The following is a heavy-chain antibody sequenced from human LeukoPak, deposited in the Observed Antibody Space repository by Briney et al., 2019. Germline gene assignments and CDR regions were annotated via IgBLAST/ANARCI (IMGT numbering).Heavy chain of an antibody. Sequence: ASVTVSFKASGYTFTSYYMHWVRQAPGQGVEGMGIINPSGGSTSYAQKFQGRVTMTRDTSTSTVYMELSSLRSEDTAVYYCARGTTEGVIVYFDYWGQGTLVTVSS. CDR2: INPSGGST. D-gene: IGHD3-16*02. V-gene: IGHV1-46*01. J-gene: IGHJ4*02. CDR3: ARGTTEGVIVYFDY. CDR1: GYTFTSYY.